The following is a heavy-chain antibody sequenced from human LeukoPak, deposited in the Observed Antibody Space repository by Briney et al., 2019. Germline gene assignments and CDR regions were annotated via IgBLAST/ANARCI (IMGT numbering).Heavy chain of an antibody. V-gene: IGHV5-51*01. CDR2: IYPGDADT. CDR3: ARQRDGFFDY. CDR1: GYTFSSYW. Sequence: GESLKISCKASGYTFSSYWIGWVRQMPGKGLEWVSIIYPGDADTRYSPSFQGHVTVSADKSMSTVYLQWSSLKASDTALYYCARQRDGFFDYWGQGTLVTVSS. D-gene: IGHD5-24*01. J-gene: IGHJ4*02.